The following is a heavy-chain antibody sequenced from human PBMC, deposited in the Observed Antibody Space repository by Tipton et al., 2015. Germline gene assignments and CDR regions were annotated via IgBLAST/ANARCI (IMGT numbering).Heavy chain of an antibody. V-gene: IGHV3-11*06. J-gene: IGHJ6*02. CDR3: ARAGEVVYYYYGVDV. Sequence: QLVQSGGGLVKPGGSLRLSCSAPGFTFSDYYMSWIRQAPGKGLEWVSYISSRSSYTNYADSVKGRFTISRDNAKNSLYLQMNSLRAEDTAVYYCARAGEVVYYYYGVDVWGQGTTVTVSS. CDR2: ISSRSSYT. CDR1: GFTFSDYY. D-gene: IGHD2-15*01.